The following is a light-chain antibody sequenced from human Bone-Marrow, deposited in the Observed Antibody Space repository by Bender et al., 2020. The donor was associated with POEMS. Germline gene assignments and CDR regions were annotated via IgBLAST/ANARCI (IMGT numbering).Light chain of an antibody. CDR1: SSDIGGHEY. CDR3: CSYSSTPYVV. Sequence: QSALSQPASVSGSPGQSITISCTGTSSDIGGHEYVSWYQQLPGKAPKLIIYDVTNRPSGVSNRFSGSKSGNTASLTISGLQAEDEADYHCCSYSSTPYVVFGGGTRLTVL. V-gene: IGLV2-14*03. CDR2: DVT. J-gene: IGLJ2*01.